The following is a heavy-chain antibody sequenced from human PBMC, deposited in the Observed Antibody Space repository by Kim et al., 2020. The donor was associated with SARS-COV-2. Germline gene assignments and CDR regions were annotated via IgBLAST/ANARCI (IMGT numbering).Heavy chain of an antibody. CDR1: GFTFSNYH. J-gene: IGHJ4*02. Sequence: GGSLRLSCAASGFTFSNYHMHWVRQAPGKGLEYVSAISDNGAGTYYANSVKGRFTISRDNSKKTLYLQMGTLRAEDMAVYYCARRIPGIDGGYDFWGQGTLVTVSP. CDR3: ARRIPGIDGGYDF. D-gene: IGHD3-3*01. CDR2: ISDNGAGT. V-gene: IGHV3-64*01.